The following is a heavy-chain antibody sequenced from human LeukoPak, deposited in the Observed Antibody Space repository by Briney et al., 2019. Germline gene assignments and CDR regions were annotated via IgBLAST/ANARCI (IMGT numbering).Heavy chain of an antibody. Sequence: ASVKVSCKASGGSFSSYAISWVRQAPGQGLEWMGGIIPMFGSANYAQKFQDRVKITTDESTTTVYMELSSLRSEDTAVYYCAREDVIAAAGTGAFDIWGQGTMVTVSS. CDR3: AREDVIAAAGTGAFDI. CDR1: GGSFSSYA. D-gene: IGHD6-13*01. J-gene: IGHJ3*02. V-gene: IGHV1-69*05. CDR2: IIPMFGSA.